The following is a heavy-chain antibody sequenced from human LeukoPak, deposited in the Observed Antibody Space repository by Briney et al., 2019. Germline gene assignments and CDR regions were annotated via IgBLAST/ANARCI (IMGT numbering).Heavy chain of an antibody. J-gene: IGHJ4*02. CDR1: GFTFSNYA. V-gene: IGHV3-30*18. CDR2: TSSGGSDK. D-gene: IGHD6-13*01. Sequence: GRSLRLSCAASGFTFSNYAMHWVRQAPGKGLEWVAVTSSGGSDKYYPDSVKGRFTISRDNSKNTLYLQMNSLRPEDTAVYYCAKDAAAAGSFDFWGQGTLVTVSS. CDR3: AKDAAAAGSFDF.